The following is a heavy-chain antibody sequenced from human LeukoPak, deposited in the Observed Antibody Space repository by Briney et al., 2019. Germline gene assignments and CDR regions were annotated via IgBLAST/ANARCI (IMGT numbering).Heavy chain of an antibody. D-gene: IGHD3-22*01. J-gene: IGHJ4*02. V-gene: IGHV4-39*07. CDR1: GGSISSSSYY. CDR2: IYYSGST. CDR3: ARRRSGYYHVPYYFDY. Sequence: SETLSLTCTVSGGSISSSSYYWGWIRQPPGKGLEWIANIYYSGSTYYNPSLKSRVTISVDTSKNQFSLKLSSVTAADTAVYYCARRRSGYYHVPYYFDYWGQGTLVTVSS.